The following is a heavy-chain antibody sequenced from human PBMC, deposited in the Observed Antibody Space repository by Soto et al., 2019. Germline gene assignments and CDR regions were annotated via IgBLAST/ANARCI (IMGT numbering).Heavy chain of an antibody. V-gene: IGHV5-51*01. D-gene: IGHD7-27*01. CDR1: GYSCTSYW. CDR3: ARTVWGPYYYYGMDV. Sequence: PGESLKISCKGSGYSCTSYWIGWVRQMPGKGLEWMGIIYPGDSDTRYSPSFQGQVTISADKSISTAYLQWSSLKASDTAMYYCARTVWGPYYYYGMDVWGQGTTVTVSS. J-gene: IGHJ6*02. CDR2: IYPGDSDT.